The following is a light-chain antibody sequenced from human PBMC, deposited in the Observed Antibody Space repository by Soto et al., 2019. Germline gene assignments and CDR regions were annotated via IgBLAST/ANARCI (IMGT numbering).Light chain of an antibody. J-gene: IGKJ5*01. V-gene: IGKV1-5*01. CDR2: DAS. Sequence: DIQMTQSPSTLSASVGDRVTITCRASQSISSWLAWYQQKPGKAPKLLIYDASSLESGVPSSFSGSGSGTEFTLTISSLQPEDFATYYCQQLNSYPITFGRGTRLEIK. CDR1: QSISSW. CDR3: QQLNSYPIT.